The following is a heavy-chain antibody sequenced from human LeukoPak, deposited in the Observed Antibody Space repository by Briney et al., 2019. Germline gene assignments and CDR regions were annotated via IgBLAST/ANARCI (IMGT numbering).Heavy chain of an antibody. CDR1: GGSISSGGYY. CDR2: IYYSRST. D-gene: IGHD3-9*01. CDR3: ARVDILTGYYYFDY. J-gene: IGHJ4*02. Sequence: SQTLSLTCTVSGGSISSGGYYWSWIRQHPGKGLEWIGYIYYSRSTYYNPSLKSRVTISVDTSKNQFSLKLSSVTAADTAVYYCARVDILTGYYYFDYWGQGTLVTVSS. V-gene: IGHV4-31*03.